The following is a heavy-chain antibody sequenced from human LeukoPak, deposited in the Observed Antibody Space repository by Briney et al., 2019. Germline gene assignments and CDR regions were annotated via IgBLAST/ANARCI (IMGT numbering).Heavy chain of an antibody. D-gene: IGHD6-19*01. Sequence: APVKVSCKASGYTFTGYYMHWVRQAPGQGLEWMGWINPNSGGTNYAQKFQGRVTMTRDTSISTAYMELSRLRSDDTAVYYCARAGGSGWYGLRYWGQGTLVTVSS. CDR2: INPNSGGT. CDR1: GYTFTGYY. J-gene: IGHJ4*02. V-gene: IGHV1-2*02. CDR3: ARAGGSGWYGLRY.